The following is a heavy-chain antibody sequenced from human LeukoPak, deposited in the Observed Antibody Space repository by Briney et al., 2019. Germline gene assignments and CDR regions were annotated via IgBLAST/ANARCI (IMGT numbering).Heavy chain of an antibody. V-gene: IGHV3-30-3*01. J-gene: IGHJ4*02. CDR2: ISYDGSNK. D-gene: IGHD3-10*01. CDR1: GFTFSSYA. Sequence: GGSLRLSCAASGFTFSSYAMHWVRQAPGKGLEWVAVISYDGSNKYYADSVKGRFTISRDNSKNTPYLQMNSLRAEDTAVYYCARGGYMVRGVIIIDYWGQGTLVTVSS. CDR3: ARGGYMVRGVIIIDY.